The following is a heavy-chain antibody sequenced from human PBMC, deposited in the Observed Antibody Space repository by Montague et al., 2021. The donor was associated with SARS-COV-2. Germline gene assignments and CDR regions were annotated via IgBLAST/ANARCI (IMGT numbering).Heavy chain of an antibody. J-gene: IGHJ4*02. CDR2: ISSSSSYI. CDR3: ARAAVSGWYVYFDY. V-gene: IGHV3-21*01. D-gene: IGHD6-19*01. CDR1: GFTFSSYS. Sequence: SLRLSCAASGFTFSSYSMNWVRQAPGKGLEWVSSISSSSSYIYYADSVKGRFTVSRENAKNSLYLQMNSLRAGDTAVYYCARAAVSGWYVYFDYWGQGTLVTVSS.